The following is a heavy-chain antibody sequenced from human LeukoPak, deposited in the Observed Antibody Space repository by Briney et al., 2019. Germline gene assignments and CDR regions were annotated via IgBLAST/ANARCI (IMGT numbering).Heavy chain of an antibody. CDR2: VGGSGGNT. Sequence: GGSLRLSCAAFGFTFSSSAMSWVRQAPGKGLEWVSAVGGSGGNTYYADSVKGRFTISRYNSKNTLYLQMNSLRVEDTAVYYCAKVGALGYYFDYWGQGTLATVSS. CDR1: GFTFSSSA. CDR3: AKVGALGYYFDY. J-gene: IGHJ4*02. V-gene: IGHV3-23*01. D-gene: IGHD3-16*01.